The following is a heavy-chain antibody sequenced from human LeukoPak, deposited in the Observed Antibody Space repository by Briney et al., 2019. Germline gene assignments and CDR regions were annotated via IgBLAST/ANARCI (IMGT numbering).Heavy chain of an antibody. J-gene: IGHJ3*02. V-gene: IGHV3-11*06. D-gene: IGHD2-2*01. CDR3: ARERSCSSTSCYEIAVAGTDAFDI. Sequence: GGSLRLSCAASGFTFSDYYMSWIRQAPGKGLEWVSYISSSSYTNYADSVKGRFTISRDNAKNSLYLQMNSLRAEDTAVYYCARERSCSSTSCYEIAVAGTDAFDIWGQGTMVTVSS. CDR1: GFTFSDYY. CDR2: ISSSSYT.